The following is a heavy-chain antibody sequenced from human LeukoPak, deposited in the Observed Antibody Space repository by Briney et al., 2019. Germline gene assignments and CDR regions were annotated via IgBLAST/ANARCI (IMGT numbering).Heavy chain of an antibody. V-gene: IGHV3-53*01. CDR2: IYSGGST. CDR3: VSIRYYYYGMDV. J-gene: IGHJ6*02. D-gene: IGHD2-2*02. CDR1: GFTVSSNY. Sequence: GGSLRLSCAASGFTVSSNYMSWVRQAPGKGLEWVSVIYSGGSTYYADSVKGRFTISRDNSKNTLYLQMNSLRAEDTAVYYCVSIRYYYYGMDVWGQGTTVTVSS.